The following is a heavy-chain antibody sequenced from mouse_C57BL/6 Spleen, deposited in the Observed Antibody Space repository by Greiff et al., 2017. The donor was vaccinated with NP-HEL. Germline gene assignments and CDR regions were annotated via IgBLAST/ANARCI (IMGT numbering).Heavy chain of an antibody. CDR1: GFTFNTYA. J-gene: IGHJ4*01. CDR2: IRSKSSNYAT. Sequence: EVQRVESGGGLVQPKGSLKLSCAASGFTFNTYAMHWVRQAPGKGLEWVARIRSKSSNYATYYADSGKDRFTISRDDSQSMLYLQMNNLKTEDTAMYYCVREPPPLDYYAMDYWGQGTSVTVSS. V-gene: IGHV10-3*01. CDR3: VREPPPLDYYAMDY.